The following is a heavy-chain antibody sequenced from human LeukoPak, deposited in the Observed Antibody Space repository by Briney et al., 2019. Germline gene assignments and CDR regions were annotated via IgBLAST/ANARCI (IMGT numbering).Heavy chain of an antibody. CDR2: ISYDGSNK. J-gene: IGHJ4*02. Sequence: PGGSLRLSCAASGFTFSSYAMHWVRQAPGKGLEWVAVISYDGSNKYYADSVKGRFTISRDISKNTVYLQMNSLRAEDTAVYYCARESSGGFDYWGQGTLVTVSS. CDR3: ARESSGGFDY. CDR1: GFTFSSYA. V-gene: IGHV3-30*04. D-gene: IGHD3-10*01.